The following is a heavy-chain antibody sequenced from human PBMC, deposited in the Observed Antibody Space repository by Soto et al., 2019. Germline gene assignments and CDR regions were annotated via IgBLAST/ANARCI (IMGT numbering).Heavy chain of an antibody. CDR1: GYTLTSYG. Sequence: ASVKVSCKASGYTLTSYGISWVRLAPGQGLEWMGWISAYNGNTNYAQKFQGRVTMTTDTSTSTAYMELRSLRFDDTAVYYCARDRIRLMVGDYWGQGTLVTVSS. V-gene: IGHV1-18*01. CDR2: ISAYNGNT. J-gene: IGHJ4*02. CDR3: ARDRIRLMVGDY. D-gene: IGHD3-10*02.